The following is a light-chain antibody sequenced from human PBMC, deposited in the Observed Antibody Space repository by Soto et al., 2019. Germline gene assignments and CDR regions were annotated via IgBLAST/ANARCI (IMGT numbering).Light chain of an antibody. V-gene: IGKV1-12*01. Sequence: DIHMTQSPSSVSASVGDRVTITCRASLGISTWLAWYQQKPGKAPNLLIYATSSLQSGVPSRFSGTGSGTDFXLXXXXXXXXXXXTYYCQHTNXFPLTFGPGTXV. CDR3: QHTNXFPLT. J-gene: IGKJ3*01. CDR1: LGISTW. CDR2: ATS.